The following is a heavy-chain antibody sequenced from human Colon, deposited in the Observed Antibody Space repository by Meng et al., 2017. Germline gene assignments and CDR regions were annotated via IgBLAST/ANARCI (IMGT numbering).Heavy chain of an antibody. J-gene: IGHJ1*01. CDR2: IYYSGAT. Sequence: QLQLQESGPGLVKPSETLSLTCTASGDSISSTDDYWGWIRQPPGKGLEWVATIYYSGATFYNPSLKSRITMSLDTSNNRSSLRLTSMTAADTAFYYCARRGDAGGPPEYFQYCGRGTLVTVSS. CDR3: ARRGDAGGPPEYFQY. V-gene: IGHV4-39*01. CDR1: GDSISSTDDY. D-gene: IGHD3-10*01.